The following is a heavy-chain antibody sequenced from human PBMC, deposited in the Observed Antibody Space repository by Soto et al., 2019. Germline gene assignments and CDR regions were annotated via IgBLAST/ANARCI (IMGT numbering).Heavy chain of an antibody. CDR2: TIPVFNTA. Sequence: QVQLEQSGAEVKKPGSSVKVSCKASGGTLSDHGVAWLRQAPGQGLEWMGGTIPVFNTAKYAQKFQGRVTGTADKLTNIAYMEPSSQPSADTAFYLCARGVYGSGNYYTGPSAFDIWGQGTVVIVPS. CDR3: ARGVYGSGNYYTGPSAFDI. V-gene: IGHV1-69*06. CDR1: GGTLSDHG. D-gene: IGHD3-10*01. J-gene: IGHJ3*02.